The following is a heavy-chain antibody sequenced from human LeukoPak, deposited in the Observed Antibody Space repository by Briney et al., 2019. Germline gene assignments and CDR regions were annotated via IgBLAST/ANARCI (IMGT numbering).Heavy chain of an antibody. J-gene: IGHJ4*02. Sequence: GGSLRLSCAASGFTFSSYAMSWVRQAPGKGLEWVSAISGSGGSTYYADSVKGRVTISRDNSKNTLYLQMNSLRAEDTAVYYCAKTEGITMIVVVITTLYYFDYWGQGTLVTVSS. V-gene: IGHV3-23*01. CDR2: ISGSGGST. CDR3: AKTEGITMIVVVITTLYYFDY. D-gene: IGHD3-22*01. CDR1: GFTFSSYA.